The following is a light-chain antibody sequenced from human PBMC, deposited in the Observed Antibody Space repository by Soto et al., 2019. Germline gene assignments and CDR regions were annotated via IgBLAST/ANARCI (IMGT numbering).Light chain of an antibody. CDR3: QQANTFPNT. CDR1: QDILSW. Sequence: DIQMTQSPSSVSASVGDTVTITCRASQDILSWLAWYQQKPGEAPRLLIYASSNLQSGVPSRFSGSRSGTDFTLTISSLQPEDFATYYCQQANTFPNTFGPGTRLDIK. CDR2: ASS. V-gene: IGKV1-12*01. J-gene: IGKJ3*01.